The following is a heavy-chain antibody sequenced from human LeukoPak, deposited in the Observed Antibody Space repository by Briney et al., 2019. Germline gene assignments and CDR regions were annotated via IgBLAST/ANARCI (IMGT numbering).Heavy chain of an antibody. Sequence: SETLSLTCTVSGGSIGSSSYYWGWIRQPPGKGLEWIGSIYYSGSTYYNPSLKSRVTISVDTSKNQFSLKLSSVTAADTAVYYCARGTFSSSWSRDYYMDVWGKGTTVTVSS. CDR2: IYYSGST. CDR3: ARGTFSSSWSRDYYMDV. V-gene: IGHV4-39*01. D-gene: IGHD6-13*01. J-gene: IGHJ6*03. CDR1: GGSIGSSSYY.